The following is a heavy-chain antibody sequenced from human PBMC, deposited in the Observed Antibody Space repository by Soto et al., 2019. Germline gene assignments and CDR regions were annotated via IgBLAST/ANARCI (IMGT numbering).Heavy chain of an antibody. Sequence: ASVKVSCKASGGTFSSYAISWVRQAPGQGLEWMGGIIPIFGTANYAQKFQGRVTITADESTSTAYMELSSLRAEDTAVYYCARDIFCGRDSCYSFTFDIWGQGTMVTVSS. CDR2: IIPIFGTA. CDR3: ARDIFCGRDSCYSFTFDI. V-gene: IGHV1-69*13. D-gene: IGHD2-15*01. CDR1: GGTFSSYA. J-gene: IGHJ3*02.